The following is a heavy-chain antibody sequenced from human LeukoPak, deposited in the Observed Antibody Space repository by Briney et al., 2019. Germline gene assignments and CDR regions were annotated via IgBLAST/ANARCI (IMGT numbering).Heavy chain of an antibody. CDR2: INSDGSST. CDR3: ARDLGYGYMDV. Sequence: QPGGSLRLSCAASGFTFSSYWMHWVRQAPGKGVVWVSRINSDGSSTSYADSVKGRFTISRDNAKNTLYLQMNSLRAEDTAVYCCARDLGYGYMDVWGKGTTVTVSS. D-gene: IGHD5-18*01. V-gene: IGHV3-74*01. CDR1: GFTFSSYW. J-gene: IGHJ6*03.